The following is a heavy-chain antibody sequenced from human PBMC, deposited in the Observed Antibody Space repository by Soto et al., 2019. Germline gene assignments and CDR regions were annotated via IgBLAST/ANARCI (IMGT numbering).Heavy chain of an antibody. V-gene: IGHV1-46*01. D-gene: IGHD2-21*01. Sequence: QVQLVQSGAEVKKPGASVKVSCKASGYIFIHYYIHWVRQAPGQGLEWMAIINPNGGSTTYAQKCQGRGTVKSDTSTSTASIELNSLGSDDTAVYFCARSLLQGDFWGQGTRVTVSS. CDR3: ARSLLQGDF. CDR1: GYIFIHYY. CDR2: INPNGGST. J-gene: IGHJ4*02.